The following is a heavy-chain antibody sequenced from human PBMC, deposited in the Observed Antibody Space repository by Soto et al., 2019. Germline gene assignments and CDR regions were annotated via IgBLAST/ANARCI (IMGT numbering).Heavy chain of an antibody. Sequence: EVQLVESGGGLVQPGGSLKLSCAASGFTFSGSAMHWVRQASGKGLEWVGRIRSKANSSATAYAASVKGRFTISRDDSKNTAYLQMNSLKTEDTAVYYCTRQYHYYGSGSYNYWGQGTLVTVSS. CDR3: TRQYHYYGSGSYNY. CDR1: GFTFSGSA. D-gene: IGHD3-10*01. J-gene: IGHJ4*02. CDR2: IRSKANSSAT. V-gene: IGHV3-73*01.